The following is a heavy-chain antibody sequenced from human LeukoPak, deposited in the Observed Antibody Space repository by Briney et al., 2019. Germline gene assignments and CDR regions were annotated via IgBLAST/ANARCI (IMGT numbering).Heavy chain of an antibody. CDR1: GLTFSNYA. CDR3: AKDFAGRGYSSGFLFGS. J-gene: IGHJ4*02. Sequence: GGSLRLSCAASGLTFSNYAMSWVRQAPGKGLEWVSGISDSGGSTYYADSVKGRFIISRDNSKNTLYLQMNSLRTEDTALYYCAKDFAGRGYSSGFLFGSWGQGTLVTVSS. CDR2: ISDSGGST. V-gene: IGHV3-23*01. D-gene: IGHD6-25*01.